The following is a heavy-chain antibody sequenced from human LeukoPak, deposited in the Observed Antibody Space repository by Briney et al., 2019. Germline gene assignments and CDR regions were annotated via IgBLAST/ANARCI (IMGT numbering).Heavy chain of an antibody. V-gene: IGHV4-39*01. Sequence: SETLSLTCTVSGGSISSSGYYWGWIRQPPGKGLEWIGTIYYSGSTYYNPSLKSRVTISVDTSMNQFSLRLTSVTAADTAVYYCARTRYSSGWSSLDYWGQGTLVTVSS. CDR3: ARTRYSSGWSSLDY. CDR2: IYYSGST. CDR1: GGSISSSGYY. J-gene: IGHJ4*02. D-gene: IGHD6-19*01.